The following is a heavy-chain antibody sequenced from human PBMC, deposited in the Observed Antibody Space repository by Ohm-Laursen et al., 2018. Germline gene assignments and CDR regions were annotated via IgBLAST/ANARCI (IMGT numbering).Heavy chain of an antibody. CDR3: ARGASYSYGFVSFDY. CDR1: GFSVSGNY. J-gene: IGHJ4*02. V-gene: IGHV3-53*01. D-gene: IGHD5-18*01. Sequence: GSLRLSCTASGFSVSGNYMSWVRQAPGKGLAWVSVIHSGEGTYYADSVKDRFTISRDNSKNTLYLQMSSLRAEDTAVYYCARGASYSYGFVSFDYWGQGTLVTVSS. CDR2: IHSGEGT.